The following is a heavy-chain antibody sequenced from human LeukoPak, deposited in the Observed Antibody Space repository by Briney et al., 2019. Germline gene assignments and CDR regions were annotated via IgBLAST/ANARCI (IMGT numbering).Heavy chain of an antibody. V-gene: IGHV3-33*08. CDR2: IWYDGSNK. J-gene: IGHJ4*02. CDR3: ARGGVGTIFH. D-gene: IGHD5-12*01. Sequence: GRSLRLSCAASGFTFSSYAMHWVRQAPGKGLEWVAVIWYDGSNKYYADSVKGRFTISRDNAKNSLYLQMNSLRAEDTAVYYCARGGVGTIFHWGQGTLVTVSS. CDR1: GFTFSSYA.